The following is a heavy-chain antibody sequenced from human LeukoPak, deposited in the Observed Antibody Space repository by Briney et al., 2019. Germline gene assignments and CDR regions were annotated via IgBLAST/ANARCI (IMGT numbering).Heavy chain of an antibody. CDR2: IKQDGNEN. V-gene: IGHV3-7*01. D-gene: IGHD3-3*01. Sequence: PGGSLRLSCAASGFTFSSYWMSWVRQAPGKGLEWVANIKQDGNENYYVDSVKGRFTISRDNAENSLYLQMNSLRAEDTAVYYCARGSFYDFWTGYSSRGILAFDIWGQGTMVTVSS. CDR3: ARGSFYDFWTGYSSRGILAFDI. CDR1: GFTFSSYW. J-gene: IGHJ3*02.